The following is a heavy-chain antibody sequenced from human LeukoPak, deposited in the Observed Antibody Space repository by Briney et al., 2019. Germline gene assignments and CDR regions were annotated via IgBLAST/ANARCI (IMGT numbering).Heavy chain of an antibody. CDR1: GYSFASYW. J-gene: IGHJ3*02. CDR2: IYPGDSDT. D-gene: IGHD5-12*01. Sequence: GESLKISCRYSGYSFASYWFGRVRHMPGKGLEWIGVIYPGDSDTRYSPSFEGQATISGDKSTSTAFLQWSSLRASDTAMYYCARRSYEGSSSAFDIWGQGTMVIVSA. V-gene: IGHV5-51*01. CDR3: ARRSYEGSSSAFDI.